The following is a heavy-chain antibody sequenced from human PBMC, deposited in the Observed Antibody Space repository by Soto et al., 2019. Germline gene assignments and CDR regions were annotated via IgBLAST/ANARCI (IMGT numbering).Heavy chain of an antibody. CDR1: GYSFTSYW. V-gene: IGHV5-10-1*01. CDR2: IDPSDSYT. Sequence: PGESLKISCKGSGYSFTSYWISWVRQMPWKGLEWMGRIDPSDSYTNYSPSFQGHVTISADKSISTAYLQWSSLKASDTAMYYCAGAGYSGYYYYYMDVWGKGTTVTVSS. CDR3: AGAGYSGYYYYYMDV. D-gene: IGHD2-15*01. J-gene: IGHJ6*03.